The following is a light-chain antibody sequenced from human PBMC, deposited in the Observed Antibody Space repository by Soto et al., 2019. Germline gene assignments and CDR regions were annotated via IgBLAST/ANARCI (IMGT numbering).Light chain of an antibody. J-gene: IGKJ4*01. CDR2: AAS. Sequence: DIQMTQSPSSVSASVGDRVTITCRASQGISSWLAWYQQKPGKAPNLLISAASSLQSGVPSMFSGSGSGTDFTLTISNLQPEEFATYYCQQTYSFPVTFGGGTKVEIK. V-gene: IGKV1-12*01. CDR3: QQTYSFPVT. CDR1: QGISSW.